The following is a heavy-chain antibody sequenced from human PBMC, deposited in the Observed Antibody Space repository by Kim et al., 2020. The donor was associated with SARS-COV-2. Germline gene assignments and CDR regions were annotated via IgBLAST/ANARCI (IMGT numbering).Heavy chain of an antibody. CDR2: INSDGTGT. D-gene: IGHD6-13*01. CDR3: ARVAMRYSSSWYEGDFDY. CDR1: GFTFSSYW. Sequence: GGSLRLSCAASGFTFSSYWMHWVRQAPGKGLVWVERINSDGTGTGYADSVKGRSTISRDNAKSTLYLQMDSLRADDTALYYCARVAMRYSSSWYEGDFDYWGQGTLVTVSS. V-gene: IGHV3-74*01. J-gene: IGHJ4*02.